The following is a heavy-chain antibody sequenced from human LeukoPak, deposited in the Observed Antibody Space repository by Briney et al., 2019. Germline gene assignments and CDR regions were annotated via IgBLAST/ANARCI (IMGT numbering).Heavy chain of an antibody. Sequence: GGSLRLSCAASGFTFSSYGMHWVRQAPGKGLEWVAVISYDGSNKYYADSVKGRFTISRDNSKNSLYLQMNSLRAEDTAVYYCARVRKYSSSWYVDYWGQGTLVTVSS. CDR1: GFTFSSYG. CDR3: ARVRKYSSSWYVDY. CDR2: ISYDGSNK. J-gene: IGHJ4*02. V-gene: IGHV3-30*03. D-gene: IGHD6-13*01.